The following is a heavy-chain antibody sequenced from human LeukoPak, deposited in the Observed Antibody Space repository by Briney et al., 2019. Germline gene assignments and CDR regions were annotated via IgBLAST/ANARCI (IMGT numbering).Heavy chain of an antibody. CDR1: GFTFDDYT. J-gene: IGHJ6*02. Sequence: PGGSLRLSCAASGFTFDDYTMHWVRHAPGKGLEWVSLISWDGGSTYYADSVKGRFTISRDNSKNSLYLQMNSLRTEDTALYYCAKDKRKEWLPDYYYYGMDVWGQGTTVTVSS. CDR3: AKDKRKEWLPDYYYYGMDV. CDR2: ISWDGGST. D-gene: IGHD5-12*01. V-gene: IGHV3-43*01.